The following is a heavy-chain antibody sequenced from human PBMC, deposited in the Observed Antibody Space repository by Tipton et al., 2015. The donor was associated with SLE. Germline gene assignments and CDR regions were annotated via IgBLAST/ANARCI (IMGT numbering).Heavy chain of an antibody. CDR1: GFTFSSYA. CDR3: AKGKNSGPRETPVPDYFDY. D-gene: IGHD5-12*01. V-gene: IGHV3-23*01. Sequence: SLRLSCAASGFTFSSYAMSWVRQAPGKGLEWVSAISGSGGSTYYADSVKGRFTISRDNSKNTLYLQMNSLRAEDTAVYYCAKGKNSGPRETPVPDYFDYWGQGTLVTVSS. CDR2: ISGSGGST. J-gene: IGHJ4*02.